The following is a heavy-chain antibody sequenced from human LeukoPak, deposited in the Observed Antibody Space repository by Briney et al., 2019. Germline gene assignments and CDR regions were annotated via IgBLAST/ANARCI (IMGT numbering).Heavy chain of an antibody. V-gene: IGHV1-8*02. CDR2: MNPNSGNT. CDR1: GYTFTSYG. J-gene: IGHJ5*02. Sequence: ASVKVSCKASGYTFTSYGISWVRQATGQGLEWMGWMNPNSGNTGYAQKFHGRITITSNTSTSTAFMELGSLRSEDTAVYYCARGGASAAARRFDPWGQGTLVTVSS. CDR3: ARGGASAAARRFDP. D-gene: IGHD2-2*01.